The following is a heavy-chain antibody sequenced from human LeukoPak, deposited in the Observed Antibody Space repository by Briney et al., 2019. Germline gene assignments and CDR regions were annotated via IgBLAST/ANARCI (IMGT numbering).Heavy chain of an antibody. CDR1: GYTFTSYY. V-gene: IGHV1-46*01. Sequence: GASVKVSCKASGYTFTSYYMHWVRQAPGQGLEWMGIINPSGGGTSYAQKFQGRVTMTRDTSTSTVYMELSSLRSEDTAVYYCASSTVTMYYFDYWGQGTLVTVSS. CDR3: ASSTVTMYYFDY. CDR2: INPSGGGT. J-gene: IGHJ4*02. D-gene: IGHD4-17*01.